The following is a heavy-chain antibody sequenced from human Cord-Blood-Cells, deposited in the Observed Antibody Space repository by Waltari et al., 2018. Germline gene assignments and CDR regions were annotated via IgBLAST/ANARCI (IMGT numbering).Heavy chain of an antibody. Sequence: QVQLQESGPGLVKPSQTLSLTCTVSGGSISSGDYYWSWIRQPPGKGLEWMGYIDYGGGTYYNPALKSRVTISVDTSKNQFSLKLSSVTAADTAVYYCARWEYSSSPGIDYWGQGTLVTVSS. CDR3: ARWEYSSSPGIDY. D-gene: IGHD6-6*01. V-gene: IGHV4-30-4*08. CDR2: IDYGGGT. CDR1: GGSISSGDYY. J-gene: IGHJ4*02.